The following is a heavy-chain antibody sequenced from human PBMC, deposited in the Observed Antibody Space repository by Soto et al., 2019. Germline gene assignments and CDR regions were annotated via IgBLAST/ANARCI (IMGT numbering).Heavy chain of an antibody. CDR2: SRNKGNSYTT. D-gene: IGHD6-25*01. J-gene: IGHJ4*02. CDR3: ARRGLDAREYDH. CDR1: GFIFSDHH. Sequence: EVQLVESGGDLVQPGGSLRLSCAVSGFIFSDHHMGWVRQAPGKGLEWVGLSRNKGNSYTTEYAAAVQGRVIISRDEADNPLYLQMNSLKAEDTAIYYCARRGLDAREYDHWGQGTLVTVSS. V-gene: IGHV3-72*01.